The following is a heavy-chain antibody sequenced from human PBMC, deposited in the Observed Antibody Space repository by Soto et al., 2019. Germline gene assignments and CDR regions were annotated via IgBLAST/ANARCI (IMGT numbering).Heavy chain of an antibody. Sequence: QVQLVQSEAEVKEPGSSVKVSCKASGGTFSLYGVNWVRQAPGQGLEWMGGISSVFGAAKYAQRFQGRLSIIADKSTGTVYMDLSGLRSDDSAVYYCARDMALAALSHGLDVWGQGTLVTVSS. V-gene: IGHV1-69*06. CDR1: GGTFSLYG. CDR3: ARDMALAALSHGLDV. D-gene: IGHD2-15*01. J-gene: IGHJ6*02. CDR2: ISSVFGAA.